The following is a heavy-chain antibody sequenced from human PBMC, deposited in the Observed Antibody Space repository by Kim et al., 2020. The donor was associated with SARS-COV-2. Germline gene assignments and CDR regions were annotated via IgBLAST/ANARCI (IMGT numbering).Heavy chain of an antibody. J-gene: IGHJ6*03. CDR2: IYYSGST. V-gene: IGHV4-59*01. Sequence: SETLSLTCTVSGGSISSYYWSWIRQPPGKGLEWIGYIYYSGSTNYNPSLKSRVTISVDTSKNQFSLKLSSVTAADTAVYYCARAVAANYYYYMDVWGKGT. CDR3: ARAVAANYYYYMDV. CDR1: GGSISSYY. D-gene: IGHD2-15*01.